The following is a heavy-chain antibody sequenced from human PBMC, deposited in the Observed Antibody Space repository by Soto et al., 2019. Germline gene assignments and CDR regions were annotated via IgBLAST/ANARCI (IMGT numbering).Heavy chain of an antibody. CDR2: ISNSGHSA. V-gene: IGHV3-23*01. Sequence: GGSLRFSCAASGCTFSSYAMNWVRQAPGKGLEWISVISNSGHSAYYADSVKGRFTISRDNSKNTLYLQIKSLRAEDTAAYYCAKGGPTFLNWFGPWGQGTLVTVSS. J-gene: IGHJ5*02. CDR1: GCTFSSYA. CDR3: AKGGPTFLNWFGP. D-gene: IGHD5-12*01.